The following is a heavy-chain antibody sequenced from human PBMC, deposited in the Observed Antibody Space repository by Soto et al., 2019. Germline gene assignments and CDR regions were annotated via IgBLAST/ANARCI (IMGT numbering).Heavy chain of an antibody. CDR1: GYTFTSYG. J-gene: IGHJ5*02. V-gene: IGHV1-18*01. CDR2: ISACNGNT. CDR3: ARDAPPYYDFWSGVDWFDP. D-gene: IGHD3-3*01. Sequence: GASVKVSCKASGYTFTSYGISWVRQAPGQGLEWMGWISACNGNTNYAQKLQGRVTMTTDTSTSTAYMELRSLRSDDTAVYYCARDAPPYYDFWSGVDWFDPWGQGTLVTVSS.